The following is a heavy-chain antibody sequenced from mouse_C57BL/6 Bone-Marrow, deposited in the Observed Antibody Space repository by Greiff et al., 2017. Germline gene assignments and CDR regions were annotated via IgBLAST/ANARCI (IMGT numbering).Heavy chain of an antibody. D-gene: IGHD1-1*02. V-gene: IGHV8-12*01. CDR3: ARSRYDYAMDY. CDR1: GFSLSTSDMG. J-gene: IGHJ4*01. Sequence: QVTLKVSGPGILQSSQTLSLTCSFSGFSLSTSDMGVSWIRQPSGKGLEWLAHIYWDDDKRYNTSLKRRLTISKDTSRNQVFLTITSVDTADTATYYCARSRYDYAMDYWGQGTSVTVSS. CDR2: IYWDDDK.